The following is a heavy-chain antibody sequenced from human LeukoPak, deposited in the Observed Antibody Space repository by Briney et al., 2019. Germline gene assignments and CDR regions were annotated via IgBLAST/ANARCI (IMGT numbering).Heavy chain of an antibody. J-gene: IGHJ5*02. CDR2: IKEDGSEK. Sequence: GGSLRLSCAASGFTFSGYWMSWVRQAPGKGLEWVANIKEDGSEKYYVDSVKGRFTISRDNAKNSLFLQMNSLRAEDTAVYYCALGSSPWGQGTLVTVSS. CDR1: GFTFSGYW. V-gene: IGHV3-7*01. D-gene: IGHD3-10*01. CDR3: ALGSSP.